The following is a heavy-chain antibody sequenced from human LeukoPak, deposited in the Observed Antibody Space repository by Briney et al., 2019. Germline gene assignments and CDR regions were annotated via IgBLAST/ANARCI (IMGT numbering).Heavy chain of an antibody. CDR2: MTTSGSS. J-gene: IGHJ4*02. CDR3: ARDESITWDPPFDY. Sequence: RSSEKLFLTGIGTQRSIRRYYRSGIGQPAGNGLDGIGRMTTSGSSHYNPSLRSRITLSVDTSANQISLKLSSVTAADTAVYYCARDESITWDPPFDYWGQGTLVTVSS. CDR1: QRSIRRYY. V-gene: IGHV4-4*07. D-gene: IGHD1-26*01.